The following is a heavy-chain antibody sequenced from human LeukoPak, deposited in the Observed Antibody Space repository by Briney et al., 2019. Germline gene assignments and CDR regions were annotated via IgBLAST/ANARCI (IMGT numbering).Heavy chain of an antibody. V-gene: IGHV4-59*12. CDR3: ARGGETSPSSGTPFDAFDI. J-gene: IGHJ3*02. Sequence: SETLPLTCTVSGGSISSYYWSWIRQPPGKGLEWIGYIYYSGSTNYNPSLKSRVTMSVDTSKNQFSLKLSSVTAADTAVYYCARGGETSPSSGTPFDAFDIWGQGTMVTVSS. CDR2: IYYSGST. D-gene: IGHD6-19*01. CDR1: GGSISSYY.